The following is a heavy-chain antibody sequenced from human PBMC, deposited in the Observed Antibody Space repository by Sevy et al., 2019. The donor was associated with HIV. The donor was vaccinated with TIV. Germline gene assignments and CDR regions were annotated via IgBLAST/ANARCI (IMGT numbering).Heavy chain of an antibody. J-gene: IGHJ4*02. V-gene: IGHV3-48*03. D-gene: IGHD4-17*01. CDR2: ISNSGSTI. CDR1: GFTFSSYE. CDR3: ARDLPPSATTVPHFDY. Sequence: GGSLRLSCTASGFTFSSYEMNWVRQAPGKGLEWVSYISNSGSTIHYSDSVKGRFTISRDKAKNSLYLQMNSLRAEDTAVYYCARDLPPSATTVPHFDYWGRRTLVTVSS.